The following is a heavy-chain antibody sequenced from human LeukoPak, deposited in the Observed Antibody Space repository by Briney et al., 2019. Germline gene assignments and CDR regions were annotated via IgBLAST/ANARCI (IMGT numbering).Heavy chain of an antibody. CDR3: ARRELGAFDI. CDR2: IYPGDSDT. V-gene: IGHV5-51*01. D-gene: IGHD3-3*02. J-gene: IGHJ3*02. Sequence: GGSLRLSCAASGFTFDDYGMSWVRQAPGKGLEWMGIIYPGDSDTRYSPSFQGQVTISADKSISTAYLQWSSLKASDTAMYYCARRELGAFDIWGQGTMVTVSS. CDR1: GFTFDDYG.